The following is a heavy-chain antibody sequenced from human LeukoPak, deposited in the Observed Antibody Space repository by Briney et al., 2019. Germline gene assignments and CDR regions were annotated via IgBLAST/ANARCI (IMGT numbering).Heavy chain of an antibody. J-gene: IGHJ4*02. CDR3: ARGGSSWDIDY. Sequence: SVKVSCKASGFTFTSSAMQWVRQARGQRLEWIGWIVVGSGNTNYAQKFQERVTITRDISTSTAYMELSSLRSEDTAVYYCARGGSSWDIDYWGQGTLVTVSS. CDR2: IVVGSGNT. CDR1: GFTFTSSA. D-gene: IGHD6-13*01. V-gene: IGHV1-58*02.